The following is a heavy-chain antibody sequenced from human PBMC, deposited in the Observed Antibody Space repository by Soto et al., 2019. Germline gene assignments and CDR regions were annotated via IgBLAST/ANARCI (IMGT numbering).Heavy chain of an antibody. CDR2: INRSGST. CDR1: GGSFSGYY. V-gene: IGHV4-34*01. J-gene: IGHJ4*02. CDR3: ARRYCSGGRCSSTFDS. D-gene: IGHD2-15*01. Sequence: QVQLQQWGAGLLKPSETLSLTCAVYGGSFSGYYWSWIRQPPGKGLEWIGEINRSGSTNYNPSLKSRVTISVDTSKNQFSLKLCSVTAADTAVYYCARRYCSGGRCSSTFDSWGQGNLVTVSS.